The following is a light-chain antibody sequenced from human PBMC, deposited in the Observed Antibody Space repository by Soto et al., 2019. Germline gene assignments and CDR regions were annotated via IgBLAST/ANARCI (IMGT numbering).Light chain of an antibody. CDR3: QQYSSSPLT. CDR1: QSISVY. V-gene: IGKV1-39*01. CDR2: AAS. Sequence: DIQVTQSPSSLPVSIGDRITITCRSSQSISVYLNWYQKKPGTPPKLLIYAASNLQGGVPSRFSGRGSGTDFTLTISSLQPEDFAVYYCQQYSSSPLTFGGGTKVEIK. J-gene: IGKJ4*01.